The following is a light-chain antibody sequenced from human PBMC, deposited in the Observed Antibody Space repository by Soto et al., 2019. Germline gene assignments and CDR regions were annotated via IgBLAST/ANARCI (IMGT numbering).Light chain of an antibody. J-gene: IGKJ4*01. V-gene: IGKV3-11*01. CDR1: QSVSDY. CDR2: DAS. Sequence: ETVLTQSPARLSLSPGERATLSCRAGQSVSDYLAWYQQKPGQPPRLLFFDASNRVTGVPARFSAGGSGTGFPLIIRKLEPEDFAVYYCQQRVNWPPTFGGGTKVEI. CDR3: QQRVNWPPT.